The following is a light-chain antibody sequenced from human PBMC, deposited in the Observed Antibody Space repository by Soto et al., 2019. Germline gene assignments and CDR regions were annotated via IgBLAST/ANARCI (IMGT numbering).Light chain of an antibody. CDR3: QQYGSSGT. V-gene: IGKV1-5*03. CDR1: QSISIS. J-gene: IGKJ1*01. CDR2: KAS. Sequence: IQMTQSPSTLSATVLYRVSITCQSSQSISISLAWYQQKPGIAPKLLIYKASTLKSGVPSRFSGSGSGTDFTLTISRLEPEDFAVYYCQQYGSSGTFGQGTKVDIK.